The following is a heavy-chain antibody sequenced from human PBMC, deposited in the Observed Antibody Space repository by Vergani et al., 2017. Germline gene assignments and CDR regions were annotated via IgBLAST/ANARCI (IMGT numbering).Heavy chain of an antibody. J-gene: IGHJ4*02. CDR1: GFTFSSYA. V-gene: IGHV3-23*04. Sequence: EVQLVESGGGVVRPGGSLRLSCAASGFTFSSYAMSWVRQAPGKGLEWVSAISGSGGSTYYADSVKGRFTISRANSKNTLYLQMNSLRAGDTAVYYCARGGLQFEIGDWGQGTLVTVSS. CDR3: ARGGLQFEIGD. CDR2: ISGSGGST. D-gene: IGHD5-24*01.